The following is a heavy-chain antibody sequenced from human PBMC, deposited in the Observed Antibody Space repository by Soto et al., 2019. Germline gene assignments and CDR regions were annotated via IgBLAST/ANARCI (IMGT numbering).Heavy chain of an antibody. J-gene: IGHJ5*02. Sequence: QVQLQESGPGLVKPSQTLSLTCTVSGGSISSGGYYWSWIRQHPGKGLEWIGYIYYSGSTYYNPSLKSXVTXPVXTSKNQFSLKLSSVTAADTAVYYCARRHYVWGSYRPWGQGTLVTVSS. CDR1: GGSISSGGYY. D-gene: IGHD3-16*02. V-gene: IGHV4-31*01. CDR2: IYYSGST. CDR3: ARRHYVWGSYRP.